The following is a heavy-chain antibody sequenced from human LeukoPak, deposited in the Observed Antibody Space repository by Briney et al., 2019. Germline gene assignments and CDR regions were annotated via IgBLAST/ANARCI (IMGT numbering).Heavy chain of an antibody. D-gene: IGHD6-19*01. CDR2: IFYSGST. CDR3: ARGHYSSGWYGERGTLWFDP. V-gene: IGHV4-59*01. Sequence: SETLSLTXTVSGGSTSSYYWSWIRQPPGKGLEWIGYIFYSGSTNYNPSLKSRVTMSVDTSKNQFSLKLSSVTAADTAVYYCARGHYSSGWYGERGTLWFDPWGQGTLVTVSS. J-gene: IGHJ5*02. CDR1: GGSTSSYY.